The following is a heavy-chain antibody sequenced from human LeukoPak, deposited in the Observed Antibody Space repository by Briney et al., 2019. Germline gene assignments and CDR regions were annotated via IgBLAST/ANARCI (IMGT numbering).Heavy chain of an antibody. J-gene: IGHJ4*02. CDR3: ARGKDSSGWYLTLGY. D-gene: IGHD6-19*01. CDR1: GYTFTGYY. V-gene: IGHV1-2*02. CDR2: NNPNSGGT. Sequence: ASVKVSRKASGYTFTGYYMHWVRQAPGQGLEWMGWNNPNSGGTNYAQKFQGRVTMTRDTSISTAYMELSRLRSDDTAVYYCARGKDSSGWYLTLGYWGQGTLVTVSS.